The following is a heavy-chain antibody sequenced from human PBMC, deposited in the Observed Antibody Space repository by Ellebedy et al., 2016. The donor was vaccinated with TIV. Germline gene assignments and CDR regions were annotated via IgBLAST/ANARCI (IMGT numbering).Heavy chain of an antibody. V-gene: IGHV3-21*01. CDR2: ITGSSSYM. J-gene: IGHJ6*02. D-gene: IGHD1-26*01. Sequence: GESLKISXAASGFTFSSYSMNWVRQAPGKGLEWVSSITGSSSYMYYADSVKGRFTISRDNAENSLYLQMNSLRAEDTAVYYCATGPRRGYSGSTGFYYGMDVWGQGTTVTVSS. CDR1: GFTFSSYS. CDR3: ATGPRRGYSGSTGFYYGMDV.